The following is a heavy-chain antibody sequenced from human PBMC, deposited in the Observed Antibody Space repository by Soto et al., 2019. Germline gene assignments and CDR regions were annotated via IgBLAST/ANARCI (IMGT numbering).Heavy chain of an antibody. J-gene: IGHJ3*02. CDR2: INHSGST. CDR1: GGSFSGYY. Sequence: SETLSLTCAVYGGSFSGYYWSWIRQPPGKGLEWMGEINHSGSTNYNPSLKSRVTISVDTSKNQFSLKLSSLTAADTAVYYCARYGIAARDAFDIWGQGTMVTVSS. D-gene: IGHD6-6*01. CDR3: ARYGIAARDAFDI. V-gene: IGHV4-34*01.